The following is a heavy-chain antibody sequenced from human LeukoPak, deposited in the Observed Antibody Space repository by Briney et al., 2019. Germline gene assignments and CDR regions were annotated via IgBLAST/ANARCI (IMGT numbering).Heavy chain of an antibody. CDR1: GFTFNNYA. J-gene: IGHJ4*02. CDR3: AKGRFRELDY. D-gene: IGHD1-1*01. Sequence: GGSLRLSCAASGFTFNNYAMNWVRQAPGKGLEWVSVISGSGGTTYYADSVKGRFTISRDSSKNTLYLQMNSLRAEDTAVYYCAKGRFRELDYWGQGTLVTVSS. V-gene: IGHV3-23*01. CDR2: ISGSGGTT.